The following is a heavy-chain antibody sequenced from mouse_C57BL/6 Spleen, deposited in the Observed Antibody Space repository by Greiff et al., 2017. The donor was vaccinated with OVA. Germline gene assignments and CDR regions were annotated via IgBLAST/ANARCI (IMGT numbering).Heavy chain of an antibody. V-gene: IGHV1-55*01. Sequence: QVQLKQPGAELVKPGASVKMSCKASGYTFTSYWITWVKQRPGQGLEWIGDIYPGSGSTNYNEKFKSKATLTVDTSSSTAYMQLSSLTSEDSAVYYCARLTTGTNAMDYWGQGTSVTVSS. CDR1: GYTFTSYW. CDR3: ARLTTGTNAMDY. CDR2: IYPGSGST. J-gene: IGHJ4*01. D-gene: IGHD4-1*02.